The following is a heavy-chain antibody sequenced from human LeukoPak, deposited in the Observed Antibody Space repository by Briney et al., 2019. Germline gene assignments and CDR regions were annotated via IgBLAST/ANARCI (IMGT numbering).Heavy chain of an antibody. J-gene: IGHJ3*02. CDR2: IKQDGSEK. D-gene: IGHD6-13*01. CDR1: GFTFSSYW. Sequence: PGGSLRLSCAASGFTFSSYWMSWVRQAPGKGLEWVANIKQDGSEKYYVDSVKGRFTISRDNAKNSLYLQMNSLRAEDTAVYYCARDDSSSSKFAFDIWGQGTMVTVSS. CDR3: ARDDSSSSKFAFDI. V-gene: IGHV3-7*01.